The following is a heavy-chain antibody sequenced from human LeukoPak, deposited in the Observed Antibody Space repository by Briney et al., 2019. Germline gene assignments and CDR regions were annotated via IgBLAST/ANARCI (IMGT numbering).Heavy chain of an antibody. CDR2: ISPGSTTI. CDR1: GFTFSSYR. J-gene: IGHJ4*02. Sequence: GGSLRLSCAASGFTFSSYRMNWVRQAPGKGLEWVLYISPGSTTIYYADSVKGRFTISRDNAKNSLYLQMNSLRDEDTAVYYCARGVDYWGQGTLVTVSS. CDR3: ARGVDY. V-gene: IGHV3-48*02.